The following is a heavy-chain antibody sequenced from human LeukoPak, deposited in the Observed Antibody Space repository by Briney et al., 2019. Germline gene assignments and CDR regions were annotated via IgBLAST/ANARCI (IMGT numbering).Heavy chain of an antibody. V-gene: IGHV4-59*01. Sequence: SETLSLTCTVSGGSISNYYWSWIRQPPGKELGWIGYIYYSGSTNYNPSLKSRVTISVDTSKNQFSLKLTSVTAADTAVYYCASRGVRGGLPCYFDYWGQGTLVTVSS. CDR3: ASRGVRGGLPCYFDY. CDR2: IYYSGST. CDR1: GGSISNYY. D-gene: IGHD3-10*02. J-gene: IGHJ4*02.